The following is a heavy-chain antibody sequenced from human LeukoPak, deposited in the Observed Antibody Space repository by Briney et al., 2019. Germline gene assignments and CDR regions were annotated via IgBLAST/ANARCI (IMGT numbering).Heavy chain of an antibody. V-gene: IGHV3-7*01. D-gene: IGHD2-2*01. Sequence: GGSLRLSCAASGFTLSSYWMSWVRQAPGKGLKWVANIKQDGSEKYYVDSVKGRFTISRDNAKNSLYLQMNSLRAEDTAVYYCARGGSSTSYWGQGILVTVSS. J-gene: IGHJ4*02. CDR2: IKQDGSEK. CDR3: ARGGSSTSY. CDR1: GFTLSSYW.